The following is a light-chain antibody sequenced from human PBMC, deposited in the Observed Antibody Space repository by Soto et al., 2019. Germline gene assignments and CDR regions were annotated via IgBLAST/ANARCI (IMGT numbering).Light chain of an antibody. Sequence: EIVLTQSPGTLSLSPGERANLSCRASQSVSNNYLAWYQQKPGQAPRLLIYDASNRATGIPARFSGSGSGTDFTLTISSLEPEDFAVYYCQQRSNWLWTFGQGTKVDIK. V-gene: IGKV3-11*01. CDR2: DAS. J-gene: IGKJ1*01. CDR3: QQRSNWLWT. CDR1: QSVSNNY.